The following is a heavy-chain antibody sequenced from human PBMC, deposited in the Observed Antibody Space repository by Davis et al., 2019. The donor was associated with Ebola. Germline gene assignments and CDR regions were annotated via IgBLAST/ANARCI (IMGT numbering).Heavy chain of an antibody. CDR1: GGSISGFF. V-gene: IGHV4-59*08. CDR2: IHGSGRT. Sequence: MPSETLSLTCTVSGGSISGFFWSWIRQSPGEGLEWIGYIHGSGRTSYNPSFKSRVTISLDMSKNQFSLKVSSVTAADTAVYYCVRHVRGYDWGQGIPVTVSS. CDR3: VRHVRGYD. D-gene: IGHD5-12*01. J-gene: IGHJ4*02.